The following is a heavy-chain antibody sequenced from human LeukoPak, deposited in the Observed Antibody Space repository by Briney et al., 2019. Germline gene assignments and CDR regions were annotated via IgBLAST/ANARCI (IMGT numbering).Heavy chain of an antibody. V-gene: IGHV3-30*02. Sequence: PGGSLSLSCAASGFTFSSFGMQWVRQAPGKGLEWVEFIGYEGSNIYYGVSVKGRFTISRDNSKNTLYLQMNSQRAEDTAVYYCAKDRLAARRDDAFDIWGQGTMVTVSS. CDR2: IGYEGSNI. CDR3: AKDRLAARRDDAFDI. CDR1: GFTFSSFG. D-gene: IGHD6-6*01. J-gene: IGHJ3*02.